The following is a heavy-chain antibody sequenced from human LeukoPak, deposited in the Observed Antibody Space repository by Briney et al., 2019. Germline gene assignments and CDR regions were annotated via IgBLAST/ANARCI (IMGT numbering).Heavy chain of an antibody. CDR2: VYYGGTT. V-gene: IGHV4-61*01. Sequence: SETLSLTCTVSGGSVSSGSYYWSWIRQPPGQGLEWIGYVYYGGTTNYNPSLKSRVTISVDTSKNQFSLMLSSATAADTAVYYCARGVKVAVASSYYYGLDVWGQGTTVTVSS. J-gene: IGHJ6*02. D-gene: IGHD6-19*01. CDR1: GGSVSSGSYY. CDR3: ARGVKVAVASSYYYGLDV.